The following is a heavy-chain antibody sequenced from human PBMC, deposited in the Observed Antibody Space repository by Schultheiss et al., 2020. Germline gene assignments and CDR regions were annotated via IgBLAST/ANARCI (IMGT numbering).Heavy chain of an antibody. CDR3: ARGRRLLWFGDSNY. D-gene: IGHD3-10*01. Sequence: ASVKVSCKASGYTFTSYGISWVRQAPGQGLEWMGWISAYNGNTNYAQKLQGRVTMTRDTSISTAYMELSRLRSDDTAVYYCARGRRLLWFGDSNYWGQGTLVTVSS. J-gene: IGHJ4*02. V-gene: IGHV1-18*01. CDR2: ISAYNGNT. CDR1: GYTFTSYG.